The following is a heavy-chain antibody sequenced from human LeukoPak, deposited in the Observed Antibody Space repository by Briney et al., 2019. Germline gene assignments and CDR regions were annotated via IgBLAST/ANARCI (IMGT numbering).Heavy chain of an antibody. Sequence: SETLSFTCTVSGGSINSYYWSWIRQPPGKGLEWIGDIYNSGSTNYTPSLNRRVTISVDTSKNQFSLRLSSVTAADTAVYYCARDQYSTSWYGALDYWGQGTLVTVSS. V-gene: IGHV4-59*01. CDR2: IYNSGST. D-gene: IGHD6-13*01. CDR3: ARDQYSTSWYGALDY. CDR1: GGSINSYY. J-gene: IGHJ4*02.